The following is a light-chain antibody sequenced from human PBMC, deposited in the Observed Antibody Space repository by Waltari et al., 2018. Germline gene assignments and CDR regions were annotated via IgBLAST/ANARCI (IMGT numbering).Light chain of an antibody. Sequence: DIQMTQSPSTLSASVGASVTITCRASQPLKICLTWYQQKPGKAPNLLNYKASSVQSGVPSRFSGSGSGTEFALTINSLQPDDFATYYCQQYDTYPWTFGHGTKVEIK. V-gene: IGKV1-5*03. CDR1: QPLKIC. CDR2: KAS. CDR3: QQYDTYPWT. J-gene: IGKJ1*01.